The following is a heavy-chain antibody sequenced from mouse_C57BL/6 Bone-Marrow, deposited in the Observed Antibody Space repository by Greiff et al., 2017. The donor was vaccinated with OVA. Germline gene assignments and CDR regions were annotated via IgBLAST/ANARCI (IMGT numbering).Heavy chain of an antibody. D-gene: IGHD1-1*01. Sequence: VQLQQPGAELVKPGASVKMSCKASGYTFTSYWITWVKQRPGQGLEWIGDIYPGSGSTNYNEKFKSKATLTVDTSSSTAYMQLSSLTSEDSAVYYCARETTVVATEYFDVWGTGTTVTVSS. CDR1: GYTFTSYW. V-gene: IGHV1-55*01. CDR2: IYPGSGST. CDR3: ARETTVVATEYFDV. J-gene: IGHJ1*03.